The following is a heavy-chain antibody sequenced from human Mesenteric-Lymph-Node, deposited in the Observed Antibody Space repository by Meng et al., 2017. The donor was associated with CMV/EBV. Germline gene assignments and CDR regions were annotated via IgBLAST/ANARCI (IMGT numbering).Heavy chain of an antibody. CDR1: GYTFTGYY. D-gene: IGHD2-2*01. CDR2: INPNSGGT. J-gene: IGHJ4*02. CDR3: TRDLEGVVVVPAAFFDY. V-gene: IGHV1-2*02. Sequence: ASVKVSCKASGYTFTGYYMHWVRQAPGQGLEWMGWINPNSGGTNYAQKFQGRVTMTRDTSISTAYIELSRLTSDDTAVYYCTRDLEGVVVVPAAFFDYWGQGTLVTVSS.